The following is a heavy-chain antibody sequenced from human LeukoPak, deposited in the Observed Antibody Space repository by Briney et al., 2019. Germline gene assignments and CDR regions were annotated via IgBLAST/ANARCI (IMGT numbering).Heavy chain of an antibody. J-gene: IGHJ4*02. V-gene: IGHV4-59*01. Sequence: SETLSLTCTVSGDSISSNYWSWIRQPPGKGLEWIGYIYHSGGTNYNPSLKSRVTISMDMSENQFSLKLSSVTAADTAMYYCAREVYSSSWHIDYWGQGTLVTVSS. CDR3: AREVYSSSWHIDY. CDR2: IYHSGGT. CDR1: GDSISSNY. D-gene: IGHD6-13*01.